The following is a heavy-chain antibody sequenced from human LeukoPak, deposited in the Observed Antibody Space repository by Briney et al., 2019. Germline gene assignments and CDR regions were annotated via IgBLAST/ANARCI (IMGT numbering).Heavy chain of an antibody. D-gene: IGHD5-12*01. J-gene: IGHJ4*02. CDR2: SNGRGDST. Sequence: PGGSLRLSCVASGFSFRDYAMSWVRQAPGKGLKWVPSSNGRGDSTYYADSVKGRFTISRDNSKNTLYLQMNSLRAEDTAVYYCANRMGYGFDYWGQGTLVTVSS. CDR3: ANRMGYGFDY. V-gene: IGHV3-23*01. CDR1: GFSFRDYA.